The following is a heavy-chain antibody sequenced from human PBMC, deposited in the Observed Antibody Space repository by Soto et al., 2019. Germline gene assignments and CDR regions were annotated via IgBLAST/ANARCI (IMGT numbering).Heavy chain of an antibody. CDR2: IYYSVST. CDR1: GGSISGGDYY. Sequence: SLTCTVSGGSISGGDYYLSWIRQPPGKGLEWIWYIYYSVSTYYNPSLKSRVTISVDTSKNQFSLKLSPVTAADTAVYYCARATERITIFGVVIGNSGFDPWGQGTLVTVSS. D-gene: IGHD3-3*01. CDR3: ARATERITIFGVVIGNSGFDP. J-gene: IGHJ5*02. V-gene: IGHV4-30-4*02.